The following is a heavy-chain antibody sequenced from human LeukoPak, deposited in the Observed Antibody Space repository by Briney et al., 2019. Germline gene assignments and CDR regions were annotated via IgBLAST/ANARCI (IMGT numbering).Heavy chain of an antibody. CDR2: IKQDGSEK. CDR1: GLSFSSYW. J-gene: IGHJ4*02. CDR3: VGRRCSATACFAASFNCFDY. D-gene: IGHD2-2*01. V-gene: IGHV3-7*03. Sequence: PGGSLRLSCTASGLSFSSYWLTWVRQAPGKGLEWVANIKQDGSEKNYVASVKGRFTISRDDTKNSLYLQMNSLRDEDTAVYHCVGRRCSATACFAASFNCFDYWGQGTLVSVSS.